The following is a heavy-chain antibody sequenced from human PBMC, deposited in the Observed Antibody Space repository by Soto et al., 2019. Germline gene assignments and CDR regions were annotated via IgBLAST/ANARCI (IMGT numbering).Heavy chain of an antibody. CDR1: GGSISSSSYY. CDR2: IYYSGST. CDR3: ARQYRYYYGSGNQLRKESYGMDV. D-gene: IGHD3-10*01. J-gene: IGHJ6*02. Sequence: PSETLSLTCTVSGGSISSSSYYWGWIRQPPGKGLEWIGSIYYSGSTYYNPSLKSRVTISVDTSKNQFSLKLSSVTAADTAVYYCARQYRYYYGSGNQLRKESYGMDVWGQGTTVTVSS. V-gene: IGHV4-39*01.